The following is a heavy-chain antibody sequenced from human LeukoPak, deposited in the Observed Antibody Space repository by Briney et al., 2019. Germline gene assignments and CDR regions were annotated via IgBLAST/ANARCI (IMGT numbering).Heavy chain of an antibody. J-gene: IGHJ4*02. CDR2: INSNTGGT. V-gene: IGHV1-2*06. Sequence: ASVKVSCKASGYTFTAYYMHWVRQAPGQGLEWMGRINSNTGGTDYAQKFQGRVTMTRDTSISTAHMELSRLRSDDTAVYYCARDRSGYSYGEPLDYWGQGTLVTVSS. CDR3: ARDRSGYSYGEPLDY. D-gene: IGHD5-18*01. CDR1: GYTFTAYY.